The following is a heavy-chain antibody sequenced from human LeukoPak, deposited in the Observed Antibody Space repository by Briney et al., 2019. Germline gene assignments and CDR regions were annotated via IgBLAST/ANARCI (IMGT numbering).Heavy chain of an antibody. V-gene: IGHV4-39*07. J-gene: IGHJ4*02. CDR1: GGSISSSSYY. CDR3: ARLRTLGYYFDY. D-gene: IGHD1-7*01. Sequence: SETLSLTCTVSGGSISSSSYYWGWIRQPPGKGLEWIGEINHSGSTNYSPSLKSRVTISVDTSKSQFSLKLSSVTAADTAVYYCARLRTLGYYFDYWGQGTLVTVSS. CDR2: INHSGST.